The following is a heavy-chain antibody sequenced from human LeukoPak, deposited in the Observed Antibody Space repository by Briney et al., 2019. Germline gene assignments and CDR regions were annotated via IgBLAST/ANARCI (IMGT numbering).Heavy chain of an antibody. CDR3: ARYCSSTNCYEGYYYYGMDV. CDR2: IIPIFGTA. J-gene: IGHJ6*02. V-gene: IGHV1-69*01. D-gene: IGHD2-2*01. CDR1: GGTFSSYA. Sequence: GASVKVSCKASGGTFSSYAISWVRQAPGQGLEWMGGIIPIFGTANYAQKFQGRVTITADESTSTAYMELSSLRSEDTAVYYCARYCSSTNCYEGYYYYGMDVWGQGTTVTVSS.